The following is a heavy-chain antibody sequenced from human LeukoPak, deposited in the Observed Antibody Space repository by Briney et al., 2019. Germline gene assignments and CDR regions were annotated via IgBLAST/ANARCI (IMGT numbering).Heavy chain of an antibody. CDR2: IYYNGHT. CDR1: GGSIGTYY. D-gene: IGHD1/OR15-1a*01. V-gene: IGHV4-59*01. J-gene: IGHJ4*02. Sequence: SETLSLTCTVSGGSIGTYYWSWIRQPPGKGLEWIGYIYYNGHTDYNPSLRSRVTISVHTSKNQFSLKLSSVTAADTAVYYCARDRHWTNDWVFDYWGQGTLVTVPS. CDR3: ARDRHWTNDWVFDY.